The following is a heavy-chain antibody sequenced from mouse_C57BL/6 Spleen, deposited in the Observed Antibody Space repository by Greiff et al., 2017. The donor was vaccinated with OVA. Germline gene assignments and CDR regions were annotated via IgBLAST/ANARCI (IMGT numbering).Heavy chain of an antibody. CDR3: ARTTVVARYFDV. CDR1: GYTFTSYW. J-gene: IGHJ1*03. CDR2: IYPSDSET. D-gene: IGHD1-1*01. Sequence: QVQLQQPGAELVRPGSSVKLSCKASGYTFTSYWMDWVKQRPGQGLEWIGNIYPSDSETHYNQKFKDKATLTVDKSSSTAYMQLSSLTSEDSAVYYCARTTVVARYFDVWGTGTTVTVSS. V-gene: IGHV1-61*01.